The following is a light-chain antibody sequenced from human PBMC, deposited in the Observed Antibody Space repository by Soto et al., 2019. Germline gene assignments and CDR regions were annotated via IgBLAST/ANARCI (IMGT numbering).Light chain of an antibody. Sequence: EIVMTQSPATLSVSPGERATLSCRASQSVSSNLAWYQQKPGQAPRLLIYGASTRATGIPAGFSGSGSGTDFTLTISRLEPEDFAVYYCQQYYNWPLTFGQGTKVDNK. J-gene: IGKJ1*01. CDR2: GAS. CDR1: QSVSSN. CDR3: QQYYNWPLT. V-gene: IGKV3-15*01.